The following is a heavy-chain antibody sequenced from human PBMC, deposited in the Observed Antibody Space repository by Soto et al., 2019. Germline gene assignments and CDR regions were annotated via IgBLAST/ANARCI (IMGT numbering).Heavy chain of an antibody. V-gene: IGHV1-46*01. D-gene: IGHD3-22*01. J-gene: IGHJ4*02. Sequence: ASVKVSCKASGYTFTSYHMHWVRQAPGQGLEWMGIINPSGGSTSYAQKFQGRVTMTRDTSTSTVYMELSSLRSEDTAVYYCARDFLDYYDSSGYYPFDYWGQGTLVTVSS. CDR1: GYTFTSYH. CDR2: INPSGGST. CDR3: ARDFLDYYDSSGYYPFDY.